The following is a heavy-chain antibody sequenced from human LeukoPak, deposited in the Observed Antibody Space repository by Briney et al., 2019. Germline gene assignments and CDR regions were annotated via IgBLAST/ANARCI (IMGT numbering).Heavy chain of an antibody. CDR1: GGSISSSNW. CDR3: ARDTTGTLGYYYYMDV. D-gene: IGHD1-1*01. Sequence: SETLSLTCAVSGGSISSSNWWSWVRQPPGKGLEWIGEIYHSGSTNYNPSLKSRVTISVDKSKNQFSLKLSSVTAADTAVYYCARDTTGTLGYYYYMDVWGKGTTVTVSS. CDR2: IYHSGST. V-gene: IGHV4-4*02. J-gene: IGHJ6*03.